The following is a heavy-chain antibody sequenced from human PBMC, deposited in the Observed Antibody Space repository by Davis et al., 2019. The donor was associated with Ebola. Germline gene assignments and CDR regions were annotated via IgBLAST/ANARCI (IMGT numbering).Heavy chain of an antibody. D-gene: IGHD3-22*01. J-gene: IGHJ6*02. CDR2: INYGGST. CDR3: ARGHAYESRGSYFFFSYGMGV. Sequence: MPGGSLRLSCAASGFTFSNYDMSWIRQSPGKGLEWIGEINYGGSTRYNPSLKSRVTMSLDMSKNQFSLKLNSVTAADTAVYYCARGHAYESRGSYFFFSYGMGVWGQGTTVTVYS. CDR1: GFTFSNYD. V-gene: IGHV4-34*01.